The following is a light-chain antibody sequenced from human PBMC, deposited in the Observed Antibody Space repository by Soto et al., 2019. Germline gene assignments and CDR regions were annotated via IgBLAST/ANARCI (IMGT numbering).Light chain of an antibody. V-gene: IGKV1-5*03. J-gene: IGKJ1*01. CDR1: QTISRW. CDR3: QQHYIPWT. CDR2: EAS. Sequence: DIQMTQSPTTLSASAGYRVNITCRASQTISRWLAWYQQKPGKAPKLLIYEASSLQSGVPSRFSGSVSGTEFTLTISSLQPDEFATYYCQQHYIPWTFGQGTKVDIK.